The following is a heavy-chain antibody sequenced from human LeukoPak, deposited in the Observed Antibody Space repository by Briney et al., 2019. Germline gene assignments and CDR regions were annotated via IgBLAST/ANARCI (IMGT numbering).Heavy chain of an antibody. Sequence: GGSLRLSCAASGFTFSSYAMHWVRQAPGKGLEWVAVISYDGSNKYYADSVKGRFTISRDNSKNAFLQMNSLRAEDTAVYYCARDYDTSGSYFDFFDYWGQGTLVTVSS. CDR2: ISYDGSNK. CDR3: ARDYDTSGSYFDFFDY. D-gene: IGHD3-22*01. J-gene: IGHJ4*02. V-gene: IGHV3-30*04. CDR1: GFTFSSYA.